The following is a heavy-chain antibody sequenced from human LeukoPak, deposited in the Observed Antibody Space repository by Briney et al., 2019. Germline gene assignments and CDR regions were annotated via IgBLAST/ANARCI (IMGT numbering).Heavy chain of an antibody. Sequence: PSETLSLTCTVSGGSISSGDYYWSWIRQPPGKGLEWFGYIYYSGSTYYSPSLKSRVTISIDTSKNQFSLKLSSVTAADTAVYYCVREDYYDSSGYVDWGQGTLVTVSS. CDR1: GGSISSGDYY. J-gene: IGHJ4*02. V-gene: IGHV4-30-4*01. CDR3: VREDYYDSSGYVD. CDR2: IYYSGST. D-gene: IGHD3-22*01.